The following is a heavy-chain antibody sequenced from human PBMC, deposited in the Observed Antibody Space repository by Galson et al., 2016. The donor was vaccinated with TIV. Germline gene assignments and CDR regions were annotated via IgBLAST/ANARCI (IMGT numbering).Heavy chain of an antibody. J-gene: IGHJ4*02. V-gene: IGHV5-51*03. CDR3: ARVVTSTSPFDY. CDR2: IYPGASDT. Sequence: QSGAEVKKPGESLKISCKGSGYSFTNSYIAWVRQMPGKGLEWMAIIYPGASDTRYSPSFQDPVTISADKSISIAYLQWSSLKASDTAMYFCARVVTSTSPFDYWGQGTLVTVSS. CDR1: GYSFTNSY. D-gene: IGHD3-22*01.